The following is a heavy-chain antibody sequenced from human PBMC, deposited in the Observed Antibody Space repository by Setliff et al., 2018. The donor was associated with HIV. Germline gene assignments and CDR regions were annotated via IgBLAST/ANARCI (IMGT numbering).Heavy chain of an antibody. CDR2: IYPGDSDT. Sequence: RGESLKISCKGSGYSFSTYWIGWVRQTPGKGLEWMGIIYPGDSDTTYSPSFQGQVTISADKSISTAYLQWSSLKASDTAMYYCARHTRQLEFLEWLSPHYYHYYYMDVWGQGTTVTVSS. CDR3: ARHTRQLEFLEWLSPHYYHYYYMDV. D-gene: IGHD3-3*01. V-gene: IGHV5-51*01. CDR1: GYSFSTYW. J-gene: IGHJ6*03.